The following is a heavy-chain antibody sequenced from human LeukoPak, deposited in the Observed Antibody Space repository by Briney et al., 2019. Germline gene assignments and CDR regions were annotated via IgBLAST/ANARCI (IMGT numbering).Heavy chain of an antibody. V-gene: IGHV3-13*01. J-gene: IGHJ4*02. D-gene: IGHD5-24*01. CDR3: ARDVRDGYNGGFDY. CDR1: GFTFSKDD. Sequence: GGSLRLSCAASGFTFSKDDFHWVRQAPGKGLEWVAAIGVTGDTYYADSVKGRFTISRDNSKNTLYLQMNSLRAEDTAVYYCARDVRDGYNGGFDYWGQGTLVTVSS. CDR2: IGVTGDT.